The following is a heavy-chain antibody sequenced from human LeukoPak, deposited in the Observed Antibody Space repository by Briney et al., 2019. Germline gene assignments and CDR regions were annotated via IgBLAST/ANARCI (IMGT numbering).Heavy chain of an antibody. CDR2: TPYDGSDK. V-gene: IGHV3-30*18. J-gene: IGHJ5*02. CDR1: GFTLSSYG. CDR3: AKCMYQWLVNNGFDP. Sequence: PGRSLRLSCAASGFTLSSYGMHWVRQAPGKGLEWVAVTPYDGSDKYYADSVKGRFTIYRDNSKNMLYLQMNSLRAEDTAVYYCAKCMYQWLVNNGFDPWGQGALVTVSS. D-gene: IGHD6-19*01.